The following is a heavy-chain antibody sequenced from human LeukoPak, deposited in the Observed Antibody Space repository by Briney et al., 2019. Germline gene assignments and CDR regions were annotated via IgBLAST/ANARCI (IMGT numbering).Heavy chain of an antibody. Sequence: SGGSLRLSCAASGFTFSSYAMSWVRQAPGKGLEWVSAISGSGGSTYCADSVKGRFTISRDNSKNTLYLQMNSLRAEDTAVYYCAKVRRSDDAFDIWGQGTMVTVSS. CDR2: ISGSGGST. CDR3: AKVRRSDDAFDI. J-gene: IGHJ3*02. CDR1: GFTFSSYA. V-gene: IGHV3-23*01. D-gene: IGHD3-10*01.